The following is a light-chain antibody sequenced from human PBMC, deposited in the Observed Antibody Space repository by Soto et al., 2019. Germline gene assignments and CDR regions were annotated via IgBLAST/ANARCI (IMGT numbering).Light chain of an antibody. V-gene: IGLV2-23*02. J-gene: IGLJ1*01. CDR3: YSFADISTSLFV. CDR2: EVT. Sequence: QSALTRPASVSGSPGQAITISCTGTSRDIGTSNLVSWYQQYPGKAPTLMIYEVTKRPSGISYRFSGSKSGNTASLTISGLQPDDEADYYCYSFADISTSLFVFGTVTKVTV. CDR1: SRDIGTSNL.